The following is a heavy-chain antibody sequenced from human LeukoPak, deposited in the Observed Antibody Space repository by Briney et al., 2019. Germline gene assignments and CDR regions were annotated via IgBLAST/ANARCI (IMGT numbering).Heavy chain of an antibody. J-gene: IGHJ6*02. D-gene: IGHD3-22*01. CDR1: GGTLGSYT. CDR3: SRSDYYASGGSPYYYYNGVDV. V-gene: IGHV1-69*02. CDR2: VIPIFNII. Sequence: SVKVSCKASGGTLGSYTITWVRQAPGQGPEWMGRVIPIFNIIDYAPKFQGRVTITADKATGTAFMEMTGLKSDDTAVYYCSRSDYYASGGSPYYYYNGVDVWGQGTTITVSS.